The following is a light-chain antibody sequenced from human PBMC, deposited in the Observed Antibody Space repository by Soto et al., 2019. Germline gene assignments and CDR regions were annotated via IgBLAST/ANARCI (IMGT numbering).Light chain of an antibody. CDR1: NIGSKS. J-gene: IGLJ1*01. CDR3: QVWDSSSDHYV. CDR2: DDS. Sequence: SYELTQPPSVSVAPGQTDRITCGGNNIGSKSVHWYQQTPGQAPVLVVYDDSDRPSGLPERFSGSNSGNTATLTISRVEAGDEADYYCQVWDSSSDHYVFGTGTKVTVL. V-gene: IGLV3-21*02.